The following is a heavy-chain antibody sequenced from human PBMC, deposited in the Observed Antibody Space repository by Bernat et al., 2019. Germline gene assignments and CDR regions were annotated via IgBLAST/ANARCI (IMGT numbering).Heavy chain of an antibody. V-gene: IGHV4-34*01. CDR2: INHSGST. CDR1: GGSFSCYY. CDR3: ARSGYYGSGSYPDY. D-gene: IGHD3-10*01. J-gene: IGHJ4*02. Sequence: QVQLQQWGAGLLKPSETLSLTCAVYGGSFSCYYWSWIRQPPGKGLEWIGEINHSGSTNYNPSLKSRVTISVDTSKNQFSLKLSSVTAADTAVYYCARSGYYGSGSYPDYWGQGTLVTVSS.